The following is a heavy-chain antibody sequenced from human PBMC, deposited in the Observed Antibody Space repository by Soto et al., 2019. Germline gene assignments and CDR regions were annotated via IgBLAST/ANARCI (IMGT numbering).Heavy chain of an antibody. Sequence: EVQLVDSGGGLVQTGGSLRLSCAASGFIFSSYAISWVRQAPGKGLEWVSGISGSASSTNYADSVKGRFTISRDNSKNMLYLQMNSLRDEDTAVYYCAKDKMYNWNYFFEYWGQGTLVTVSS. V-gene: IGHV3-23*04. CDR2: ISGSASST. CDR3: AKDKMYNWNYFFEY. CDR1: GFIFSSYA. D-gene: IGHD1-7*01. J-gene: IGHJ4*02.